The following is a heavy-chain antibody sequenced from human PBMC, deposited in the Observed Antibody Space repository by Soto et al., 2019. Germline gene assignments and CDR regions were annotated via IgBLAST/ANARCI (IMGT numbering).Heavy chain of an antibody. Sequence: GESLKISCKGSGYSFTSYWIGWVRQMPGKGLEWMGIIYPGDSDTRYSPSFQGQVTISADKSISTAYLQWSSLKASDTAMYYCARWAAGIAASQFQVVNATNSNYYFEYWGQGTLVTV. CDR1: GYSFTSYW. V-gene: IGHV5-51*01. D-gene: IGHD2-8*02. CDR2: IYPGDSDT. J-gene: IGHJ4*02. CDR3: ARWAAGIAASQFQVVNATNSNYYFEY.